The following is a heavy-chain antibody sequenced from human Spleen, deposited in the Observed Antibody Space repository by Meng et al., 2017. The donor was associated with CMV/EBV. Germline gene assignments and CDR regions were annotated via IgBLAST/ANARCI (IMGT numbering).Heavy chain of an antibody. J-gene: IGHJ4*02. CDR3: AKGSVTDGYFDY. Sequence: GGSLRLSCAASAFTFSSYAMSWVRQAPGKGLEWVSTISGSDYTTYYADSVKGRFTISRDNSKNTLYLQMNSLRAEDTAVYYCAKGSVTDGYFDYWGQGTLVTVSS. D-gene: IGHD3-16*02. CDR1: AFTFSSYA. V-gene: IGHV3-23*01. CDR2: ISGSDYTT.